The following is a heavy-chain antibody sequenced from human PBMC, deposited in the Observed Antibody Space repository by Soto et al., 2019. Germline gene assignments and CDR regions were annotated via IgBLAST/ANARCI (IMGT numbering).Heavy chain of an antibody. CDR2: IIGSGGST. CDR3: ASRTSGWYFDY. D-gene: IGHD6-19*01. CDR1: GFTFSSYA. J-gene: IGHJ4*02. V-gene: IGHV3-23*01. Sequence: EVQLLESGGGLVQPGGSLRLSCTASGFTFSSYAMNWVRQAPGKGPEWVSVIIGSGGSTYYADSVKGRFTISRDNSKDTLYLQMTSLRAEDTAVYYCASRTSGWYFDYWGQGTLVTVSS.